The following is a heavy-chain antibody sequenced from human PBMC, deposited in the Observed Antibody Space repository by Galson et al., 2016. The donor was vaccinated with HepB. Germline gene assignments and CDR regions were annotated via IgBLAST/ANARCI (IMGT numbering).Heavy chain of an antibody. CDR3: ARGEEMATGGFDF. V-gene: IGHV4-4*09. Sequence: SETLSLTCTVSGDSIANYYWSWIRQPPGKGLEWLGFIYFSGSTKFNPSLQSRVVISRDTAKNQVSLKLNSVTAADTAVYFCARGEEMATGGFDFWGQGALVTVSS. CDR1: GDSIANYY. CDR2: IYFSGST. J-gene: IGHJ4*02. D-gene: IGHD5-24*01.